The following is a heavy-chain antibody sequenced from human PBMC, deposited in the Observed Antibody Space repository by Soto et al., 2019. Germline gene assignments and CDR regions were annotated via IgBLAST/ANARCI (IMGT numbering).Heavy chain of an antibody. CDR1: GYTFSSYG. CDR2: MNGNNGYT. Sequence: ASVKVSCKASGYTFSSYGITWVRQAPGQGLEWMGWMNGNNGYTMYARKFQGRVTMTTDTSTTTAYMELRTLRSDDTGVYFCARDTPGYSYALDYWGQGTLVTVSS. CDR3: ARDTPGYSYALDY. V-gene: IGHV1-18*04. D-gene: IGHD5-18*01. J-gene: IGHJ4*02.